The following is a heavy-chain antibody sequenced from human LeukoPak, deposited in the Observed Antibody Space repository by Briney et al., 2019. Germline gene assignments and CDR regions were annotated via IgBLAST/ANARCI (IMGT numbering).Heavy chain of an antibody. CDR2: ISAYNGNT. CDR1: GYTLTSYD. J-gene: IGHJ1*01. V-gene: IGHV1-18*01. Sequence: EASVKVSCKTSGYTLTSYDINWVRQAPGQGLEWMGGISAYNGNTNYAQKLQGRVTMTTDTSTSTAYMELRSLRSDDTAVYYCARVENSGSPAEYFQHWGQGTLVTVSS. D-gene: IGHD1-26*01. CDR3: ARVENSGSPAEYFQH.